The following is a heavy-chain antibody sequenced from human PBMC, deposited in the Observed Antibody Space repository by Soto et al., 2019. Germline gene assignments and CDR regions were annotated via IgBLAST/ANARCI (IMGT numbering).Heavy chain of an antibody. CDR2: INHSGST. D-gene: IGHD3-16*02. CDR3: ARQKGSYPHLGMAV. CDR1: GGSLSGYY. Sequence: TSEKLRLTYAVYGGSLSGYYWRWIRQPLGKGLEWIGEINHSGSTNYNPSLKSRVTISVDTSKNQFSLKLSSVTAADTAVYYCARQKGSYPHLGMAVWCQGTTVT. J-gene: IGHJ6*02. V-gene: IGHV4-34*01.